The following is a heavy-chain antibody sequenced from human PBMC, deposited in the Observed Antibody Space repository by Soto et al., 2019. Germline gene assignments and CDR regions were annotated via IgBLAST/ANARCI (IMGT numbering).Heavy chain of an antibody. D-gene: IGHD3-10*01. J-gene: IGHJ4*02. V-gene: IGHV3-48*02. CDR1: GFTFSSYS. Sequence: GGSLRLSCAASGFTFSSYSMNWVRQAPGKGLEWVSYISSSSSTIYYADSVKGRFTISRDNAKNSLYLQMNSLRDEDTAVYYCARSYYGSGPFYFDYWGQGXLVTVSS. CDR3: ARSYYGSGPFYFDY. CDR2: ISSSSSTI.